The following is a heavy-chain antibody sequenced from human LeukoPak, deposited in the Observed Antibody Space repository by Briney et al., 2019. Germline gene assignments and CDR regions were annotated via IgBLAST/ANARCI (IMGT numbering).Heavy chain of an antibody. Sequence: SETLSLTCTVYGGSISSSNYYWAWIRQPPGKGLEWIGSISYSGSTHYNPSLKSRVTISVDTSKNQFSLKLSSVTAADTAVYYCARITLVRGVITENFDYWGQGTLVTVSS. V-gene: IGHV4-39*01. D-gene: IGHD3-10*01. CDR1: GGSISSSNYY. J-gene: IGHJ4*02. CDR2: ISYSGST. CDR3: ARITLVRGVITENFDY.